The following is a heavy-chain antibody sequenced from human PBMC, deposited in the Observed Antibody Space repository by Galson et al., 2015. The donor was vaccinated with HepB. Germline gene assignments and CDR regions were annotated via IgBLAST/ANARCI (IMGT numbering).Heavy chain of an antibody. J-gene: IGHJ4*02. Sequence: SLRLSCAASGFSFSDFALHWVRQGPGKGPEWVALISHDGKHQYYADSVRGRFTISRDISKNILNLQMNSLRVEDTGIYYCARDPVDTEGYYMTFEYWGQGTLVTLSS. CDR2: ISHDGKHQ. CDR3: ARDPVDTEGYYMTFEY. V-gene: IGHV3-30*04. CDR1: GFSFSDFA. D-gene: IGHD1-26*01.